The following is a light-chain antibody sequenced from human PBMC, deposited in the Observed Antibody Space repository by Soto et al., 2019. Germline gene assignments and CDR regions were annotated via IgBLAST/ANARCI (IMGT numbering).Light chain of an antibody. CDR3: QQSYGAPIT. CDR1: QSISSW. V-gene: IGKV1-39*01. Sequence: DIQVTQSPPTLSASVGDRVTITCRASQSISSWLAWYQQKPGKAPQLLIASASSLQSGVPSRFSGSGSGTDFTLTITSLQPEDFATYDCQQSYGAPITFGQGTRRDI. CDR2: SAS. J-gene: IGKJ5*01.